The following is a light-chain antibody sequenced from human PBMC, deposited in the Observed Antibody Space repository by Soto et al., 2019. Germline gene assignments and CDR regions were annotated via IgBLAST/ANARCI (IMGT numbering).Light chain of an antibody. CDR3: CSYADSSTFV. CDR2: EGS. CDR1: SSDVGSYNL. J-gene: IGLJ2*01. Sequence: QSVLTQPASVSGSPGQSITISCTGASSDVGSYNLVSWYQHHPGKAPKLMIYEGSRRPSGVSNRFSGSKSGNTASLTISGLQAEDEADYYCCSYADSSTFVFGGGTKLTVL. V-gene: IGLV2-23*03.